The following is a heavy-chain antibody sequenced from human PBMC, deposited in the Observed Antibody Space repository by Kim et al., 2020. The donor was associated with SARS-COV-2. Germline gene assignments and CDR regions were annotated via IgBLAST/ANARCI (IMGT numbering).Heavy chain of an antibody. CDR3: ARGDTMMAPFDY. V-gene: IGHV1-3*01. CDR1: GYTFTSYA. CDR2: INAGNGNT. J-gene: IGHJ4*02. Sequence: ASVKVSCKASGYTFTSYAMHWVRQAPGQRLEWMGWINAGNGNTKYSQKFQGRVTITRDTSASTAYMELSSLRSEDTAVYYCARGDTMMAPFDYWGQGTLVTVSS. D-gene: IGHD3-22*01.